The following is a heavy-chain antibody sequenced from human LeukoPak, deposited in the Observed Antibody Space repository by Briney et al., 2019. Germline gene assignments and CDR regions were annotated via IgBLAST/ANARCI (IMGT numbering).Heavy chain of an antibody. CDR2: ISSSSNTI. Sequence: GGSLRLSCAAPGFIFSTYSMNWVRQAPGKGLQWVSYISSSSNTIHYADSVKGRFTISRDNAKNSLYLQMNSLRAEDTAVHYCARDQGSSWYTDYWGQGTLVTVSS. CDR3: ARDQGSSWYTDY. V-gene: IGHV3-48*04. D-gene: IGHD6-13*01. CDR1: GFIFSTYS. J-gene: IGHJ4*02.